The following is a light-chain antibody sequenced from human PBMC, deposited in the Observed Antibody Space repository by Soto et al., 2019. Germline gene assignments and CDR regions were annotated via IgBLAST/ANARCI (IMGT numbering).Light chain of an antibody. V-gene: IGKV3D-15*01. CDR1: QSVGSN. CDR3: QQYNKWWLS. Sequence: IVMTQSPGTLSVSPGERATLSCRASQSVGSNLAWYQQKPGQAPRLLIYGSSTRATGIPASFSGSGSGTEFTLTISSLQSVDVAGYYCQQYNKWWLSCGPGTRFEIK. J-gene: IGKJ5*01. CDR2: GSS.